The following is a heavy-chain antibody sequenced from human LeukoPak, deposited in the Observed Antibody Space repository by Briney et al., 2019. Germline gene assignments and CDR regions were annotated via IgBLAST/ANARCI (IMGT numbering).Heavy chain of an antibody. J-gene: IGHJ4*02. CDR2: IYYSGST. CDR3: ARAPIPQSGLLDY. Sequence: PSETLCLTCTVSGGSISSYYWSWIRQPPGKGLEWIGYIYYSGSTNYNPSLKSRVTISVDTSKNQFSLKLSSVTAADTAVYYCARAPIPQSGLLDYWGQGTLVTVSS. V-gene: IGHV4-59*01. CDR1: GGSISSYY. D-gene: IGHD3-22*01.